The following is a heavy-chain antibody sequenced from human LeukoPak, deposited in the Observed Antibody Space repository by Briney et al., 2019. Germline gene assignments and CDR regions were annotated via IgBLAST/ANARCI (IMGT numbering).Heavy chain of an antibody. V-gene: IGHV4-39*01. CDR1: GGSISSSSYY. CDR3: ARGAISSGIW. J-gene: IGHJ4*02. D-gene: IGHD3-22*01. Sequence: SETLSLTCTVSGGSISSSSYYWGWIRQPPGKGLEWIGSIYYSGSTYYNPSLKSRVTISVDTSKNQFSLKLSSVTAPDTAVYYCARGAISSGIWWGQGTLVTVSS. CDR2: IYYSGST.